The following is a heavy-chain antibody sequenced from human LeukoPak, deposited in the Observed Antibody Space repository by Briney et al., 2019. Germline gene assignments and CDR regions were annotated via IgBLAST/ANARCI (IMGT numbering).Heavy chain of an antibody. CDR3: ARRYITGWYFDY. CDR1: GLTVSTNY. CDR2: TYAGGST. J-gene: IGHJ4*02. V-gene: IGHV3-53*01. Sequence: GGSLRLSCAASGLTVSTNYMSWVRQAPGKGLEWVSVTYAGGSTYYADSVKGRFTISRDNSKNTLYLQMNSLRADDTAIYYCARRYITGWYFDYWGQGTLVTVSS. D-gene: IGHD6-25*01.